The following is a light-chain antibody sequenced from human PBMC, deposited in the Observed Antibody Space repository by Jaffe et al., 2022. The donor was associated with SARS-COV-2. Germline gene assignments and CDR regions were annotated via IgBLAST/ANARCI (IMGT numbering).Light chain of an antibody. Sequence: QSVLTQPPSVSGAPGQRVTISCTGSSSNIGAGSDVHWYQQLPGTAPKLLIYGNSSRPSGVPDRFSGSRSGTSASLAITGLQAEDEADYYCQSYDSSLSGVFGGGTKLTVL. J-gene: IGLJ2*01. CDR2: GNS. CDR3: QSYDSSLSGV. V-gene: IGLV1-40*01. CDR1: SSNIGAGSD.